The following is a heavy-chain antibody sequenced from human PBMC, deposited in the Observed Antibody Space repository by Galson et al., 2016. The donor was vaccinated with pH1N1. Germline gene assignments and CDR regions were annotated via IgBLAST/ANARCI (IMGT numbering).Heavy chain of an antibody. J-gene: IGHJ6*03. V-gene: IGHV3-21*01. CDR3: ARDPGRPRLFYMDV. CDR2: ITSNSFHI. CDR1: GFTFTAYS. D-gene: IGHD1-26*01. Sequence: SLRLSCAASGFTFTAYSMNWVRQAPGKGLEWVASITSNSFHIYYTDSVRGRFTISRDNAKNSLYLHMHSLSAEDTAVYYCARDPGRPRLFYMDVWGKGTTATVSS.